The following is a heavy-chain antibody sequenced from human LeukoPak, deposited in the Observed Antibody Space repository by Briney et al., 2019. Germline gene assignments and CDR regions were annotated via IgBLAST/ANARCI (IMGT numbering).Heavy chain of an antibody. CDR1: GFTFDDHW. V-gene: IGHV3-7*01. CDR2: IKQDGSEQ. J-gene: IGHJ5*02. Sequence: GGSLRLSCVASGFTFDDHWMNWVRQAPGKGLEGVANIKQDGSEQYYVDSVKGRFTISRDNAKNSLYLQMNSLRAEDTAVYYCVRAGGAYSFNPWGQGTLVTVSS. CDR3: VRAGGAYSFNP. D-gene: IGHD5-18*01.